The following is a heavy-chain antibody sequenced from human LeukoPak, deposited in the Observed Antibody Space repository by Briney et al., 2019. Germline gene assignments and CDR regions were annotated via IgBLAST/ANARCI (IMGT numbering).Heavy chain of an antibody. CDR1: GFTFSSYN. D-gene: IGHD1-26*01. V-gene: IGHV3-48*01. CDR2: ISIRNTI. CDR3: ARDRMGETKKETNFNYNYYYLDV. J-gene: IGHJ6*03. Sequence: PGGSLRLSCAASGFTFSSYNMNWVRQAPGKGLEWVSSISIRNTIYYADSVKGRFTISRDNAKNTLYLQMNSLRAEDTGVYNCARDRMGETKKETNFNYNYYYLDVWGNGTTVTVSS.